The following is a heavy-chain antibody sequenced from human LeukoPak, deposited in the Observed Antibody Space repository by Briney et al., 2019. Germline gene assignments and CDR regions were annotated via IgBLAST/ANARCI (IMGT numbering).Heavy chain of an antibody. CDR3: ARGRRAVAGRDFDY. CDR1: GFTFSSYE. Sequence: GGSLRLSCAASGFTFSSYEMNWVRQAPGKGLEWVSYISSSGSTIYYADSVKGRFTISRDNAKNSLYLQMNSLRAEDTAVYDCARGRRAVAGRDFDYWGQGTLVTVSS. J-gene: IGHJ4*02. V-gene: IGHV3-48*03. CDR2: ISSSGSTI. D-gene: IGHD6-19*01.